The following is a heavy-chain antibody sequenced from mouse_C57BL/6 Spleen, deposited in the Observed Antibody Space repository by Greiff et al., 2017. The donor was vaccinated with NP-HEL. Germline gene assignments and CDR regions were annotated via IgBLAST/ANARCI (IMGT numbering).Heavy chain of an antibody. CDR3: AREYYDYDGFAY. Sequence: QVQLQQPGAELVKPGASVKMSCKASGYTFTSYWITWVKQRPGQGLEWIGDIYPGSGSTNYNEKFKSKATLTVDTSSSTAYMQLSSLTSEDSAVYYCAREYYDYDGFAYWGQGTLVTVSA. CDR1: GYTFTSYW. J-gene: IGHJ3*01. CDR2: IYPGSGST. D-gene: IGHD2-4*01. V-gene: IGHV1-55*01.